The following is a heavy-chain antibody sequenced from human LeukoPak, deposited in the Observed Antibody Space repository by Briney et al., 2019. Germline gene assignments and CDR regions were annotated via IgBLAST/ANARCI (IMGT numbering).Heavy chain of an antibody. D-gene: IGHD3-3*01. V-gene: IGHV3-30-3*01. CDR2: TSYDGNNK. CDR1: GFIFSNYA. J-gene: IGHJ6*02. CDR3: ARDLTIFGVGISHYNGMDV. Sequence: GRSLRLSCAASGFIFSNYALHWVRQAPGKGLEWVAVTSYDGNNKYYADSVKGRFTISRDNSKNTLYLQMNSLKTEDTAMYYCARDLTIFGVGISHYNGMDVWGQGTTVTVPS.